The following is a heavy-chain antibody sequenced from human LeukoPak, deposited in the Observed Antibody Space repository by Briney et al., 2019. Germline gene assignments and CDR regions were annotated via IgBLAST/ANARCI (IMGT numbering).Heavy chain of an antibody. CDR1: GYTFTSYG. D-gene: IGHD6-13*01. CDR2: ISAYNGNT. CDR3: AIEGIAAAFDY. Sequence: ASVKVSCKASGYTFTSYGISWVRQAPGQGLEWMGWISAYNGNTNYAQKLQGRVTMTTDTSTSTVYMELSSLRSEDTAVYYCAIEGIAAAFDYWGQGTLVTVSS. J-gene: IGHJ4*02. V-gene: IGHV1-18*01.